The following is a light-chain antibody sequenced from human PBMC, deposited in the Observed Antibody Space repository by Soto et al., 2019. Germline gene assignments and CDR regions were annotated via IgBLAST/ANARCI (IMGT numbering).Light chain of an antibody. Sequence: QSALTQPRSVSGSPGQSVAISCTGTSSDIGGYNYVSWYQQHPGKAPKVMIYDVNKRPSGVPDRFSGSKSGNTASLTISDLQAEDEADYYCSSYTSGTTLYVFGTGTKVTVL. CDR1: SSDIGGYNY. V-gene: IGLV2-11*01. CDR2: DVN. CDR3: SSYTSGTTLYV. J-gene: IGLJ1*01.